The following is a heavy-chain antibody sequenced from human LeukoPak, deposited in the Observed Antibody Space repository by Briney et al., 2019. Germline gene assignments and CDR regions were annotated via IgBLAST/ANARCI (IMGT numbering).Heavy chain of an antibody. D-gene: IGHD3-3*01. CDR3: ARGRAIFGVVIKDYYYYMDV. J-gene: IGHJ6*03. CDR1: GGSISSYY. V-gene: IGHV4-59*01. Sequence: PSETLSLTCTVSGGSISSYYWSWVRQPPGKGLEWIGYIYYSGSTNYNPSLKSRVTISVDTSKNQFSLKLSSVTAADTAVYYCARGRAIFGVVIKDYYYYMDVWGKGTTVTVSS. CDR2: IYYSGST.